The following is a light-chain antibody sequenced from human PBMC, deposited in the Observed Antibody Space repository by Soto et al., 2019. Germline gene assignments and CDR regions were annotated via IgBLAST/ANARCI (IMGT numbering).Light chain of an antibody. CDR2: DAS. CDR3: QQRSNWPPWT. CDR1: QSVSSY. Sequence: EIVLTQSPATLCFSPGGRATPPRRASQSVSSYLAWYQQKPGQAPRLLIYDASNRATGIPARFSGSGSGTDFTLTISSLEPEDFAVYYCQQRSNWPPWTFGQGTTGDIK. V-gene: IGKV3-11*01. J-gene: IGKJ1*01.